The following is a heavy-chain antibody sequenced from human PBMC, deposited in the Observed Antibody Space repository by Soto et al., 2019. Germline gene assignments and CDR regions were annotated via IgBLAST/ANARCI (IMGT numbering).Heavy chain of an antibody. Sequence: GSLRLSCAASGFTFSSYAMSWVRQAPGKELEWVSAISGSGGSTYYADSVKGRFTISRGNSKNTLYLQMNSLGSEDTAVYYCARLYCSAASCYSVGAFDIRGQGTMVTVSS. D-gene: IGHD2-15*01. CDR3: ARLYCSAASCYSVGAFDI. CDR1: GFTFSSYA. CDR2: ISGSGGST. J-gene: IGHJ3*02. V-gene: IGHV3-23*01.